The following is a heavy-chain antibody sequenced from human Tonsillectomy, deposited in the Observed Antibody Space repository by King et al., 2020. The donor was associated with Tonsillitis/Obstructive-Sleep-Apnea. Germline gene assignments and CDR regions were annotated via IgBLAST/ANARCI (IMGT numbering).Heavy chain of an antibody. D-gene: IGHD2-2*02. CDR2: ISGRGGGT. CDR1: GFTFSSDA. Sequence: VQLVQSGGGLVQRGGSLRLSCAASGFTFSSDAMSWVRQAPGKGLEWVSAISGRGGGTYYADSVKGRFTISRDNSKNTLYLQMKTLRAEDTAVYDCAKDTGPIHAPAAIGWDYFYGMDVWGQGTTVTVSS. J-gene: IGHJ6*02. CDR3: AKDTGPIHAPAAIGWDYFYGMDV. V-gene: IGHV3-23*04.